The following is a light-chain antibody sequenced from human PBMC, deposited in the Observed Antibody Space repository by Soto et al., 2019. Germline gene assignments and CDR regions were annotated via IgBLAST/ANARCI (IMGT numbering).Light chain of an antibody. CDR1: QSISTY. J-gene: IGKJ1*01. Sequence: PGQRAPLSFRSSQSISTYFAWYQVKPGQAPRLLIYDASSRATGVPARFSGSGSGTDFSLTISRLEPEDFAVYYCQQYRDSRTFGQGTKVDIK. CDR3: QQYRDSRT. CDR2: DAS. V-gene: IGKV3-20*01.